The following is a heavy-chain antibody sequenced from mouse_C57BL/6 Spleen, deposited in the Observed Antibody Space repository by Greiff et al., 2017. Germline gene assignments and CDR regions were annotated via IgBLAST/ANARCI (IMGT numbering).Heavy chain of an antibody. CDR1: GYTFTSYW. CDR2: IDPSDSYT. V-gene: IGHV1-69*01. CDR3: ARRDYDWGLGY. Sequence: QVQLQQSGAELVMPGASVKLSCKASGYTFTSYWMHWVKQRPGQGLEWIGEIDPSDSYTNYNQKFKGKSTLTVDKSSSTAYMQLSSLTSEDSAVYYCARRDYDWGLGYWGQGTTLTVSS. D-gene: IGHD2-4*01. J-gene: IGHJ2*01.